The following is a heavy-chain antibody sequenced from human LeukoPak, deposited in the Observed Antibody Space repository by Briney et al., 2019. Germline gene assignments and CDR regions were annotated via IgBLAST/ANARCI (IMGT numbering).Heavy chain of an antibody. CDR1: GFTFSSYA. CDR3: AGLFDY. Sequence: GGSLRLSCAASGFTFSSYAMNWVRQAPGKGLEWVSYISSSGRTIYYADSVKGRFTISRDNAKNSLYLQMNSLRVEDTAVYFCAGLFDYWGQGTLVTVSS. V-gene: IGHV3-48*03. J-gene: IGHJ4*02. CDR2: ISSSGRTI.